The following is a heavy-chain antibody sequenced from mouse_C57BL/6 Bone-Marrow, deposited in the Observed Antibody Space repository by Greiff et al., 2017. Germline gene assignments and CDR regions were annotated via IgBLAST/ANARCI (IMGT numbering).Heavy chain of an antibody. CDR3: ARERGLLPYAMDY. CDR2: IYPGSGST. Sequence: QVQLQQPGAELVKPGASVKMSCKASGYTFTSYWITWVKQRPGQGLEWIGDIYPGSGSTNYTEKFKSKATLTVDTSSSTAYMQLSSLTSEDSAVYCCARERGLLPYAMDYWGQGTSVTVSS. J-gene: IGHJ4*01. CDR1: GYTFTSYW. V-gene: IGHV1-55*01. D-gene: IGHD1-1*01.